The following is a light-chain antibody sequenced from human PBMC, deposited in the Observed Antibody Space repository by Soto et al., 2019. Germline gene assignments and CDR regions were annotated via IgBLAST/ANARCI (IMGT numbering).Light chain of an antibody. V-gene: IGKV4-1*01. CDR2: WAS. CDR3: QQYYSIPYT. J-gene: IGKJ2*01. CDR1: QRVLYSTNNTNY. Sequence: DIVMTQSPESLAVSLGERATINCKSSQRVLYSTNNTNYLGWYQQKPGRPPRLLIYWASTRESGVPDRFSGSGSRTDFTLTISRLQAEDVAVYYCQQYYSIPYTFGQGTKLEIK.